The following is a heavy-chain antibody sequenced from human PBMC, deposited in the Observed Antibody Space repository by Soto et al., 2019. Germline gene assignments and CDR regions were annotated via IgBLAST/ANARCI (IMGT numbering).Heavy chain of an antibody. CDR2: IYYSGST. V-gene: IGHV4-31*03. J-gene: IGHJ4*02. CDR3: ARARITIVGGQLYRGGRFDY. CDR1: GGSISSGGYY. Sequence: QVQLQESGPGLVKPSQTLSLTCTVSGGSISSGGYYWSWIRQHPGKVLEWIGYIYYSGSTYYNPSLKSRFTISIDPSKNHFSLELSFVTAAHTAVDYCARARITIVGGQLYRGGRFDYWGQGPLVTVSS. D-gene: IGHD3-10*01.